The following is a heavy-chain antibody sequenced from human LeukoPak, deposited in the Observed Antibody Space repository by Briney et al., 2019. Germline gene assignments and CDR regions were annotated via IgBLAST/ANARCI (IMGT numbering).Heavy chain of an antibody. D-gene: IGHD6-19*01. CDR1: GGSISSGSYY. J-gene: IGHJ4*02. CDR3: AMRRRGAVAGY. Sequence: SQTLSLTCTVSGGSISSGSYYWSWIRQPAGKGLEWIGRIYTSGSTNYNPSLKSRVTISVDTSKNQFSLKLSSVTAADTAVYYCAMRRRGAVAGYWGQGTLVTVSS. V-gene: IGHV4-61*02. CDR2: IYTSGST.